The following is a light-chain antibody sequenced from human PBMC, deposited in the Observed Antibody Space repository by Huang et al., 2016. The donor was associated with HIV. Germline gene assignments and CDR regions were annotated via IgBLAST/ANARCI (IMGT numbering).Light chain of an antibody. Sequence: DIQMTQSPSSLSASVGDRVTITCRASQGISNSLAWYQQTPGKAPKLRLYAASRLKSGVPSRFSGSGSGTDYTLTISSLQPEDFATYYGQQYYRTPPITFGQGTRLEIK. J-gene: IGKJ5*01. CDR1: QGISNS. CDR2: AAS. V-gene: IGKV1-NL1*01. CDR3: QQYYRTPPIT.